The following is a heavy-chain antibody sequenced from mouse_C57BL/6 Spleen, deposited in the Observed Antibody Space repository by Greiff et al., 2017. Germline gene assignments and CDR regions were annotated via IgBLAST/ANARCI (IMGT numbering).Heavy chain of an antibody. Sequence: VQLQQPGAELVKPGASVKLSCKASGYTFTSYWMHWVKQRPGPGLEWIGMIHPNSGSTNYNEKFKSKATLTVDKSSSPAYMQLSSLTSEDSAVYYCARSSRSNADFDYWGQGTTLTVSS. CDR1: GYTFTSYW. V-gene: IGHV1-64*01. CDR2: IHPNSGST. CDR3: ARSSRSNADFDY. J-gene: IGHJ2*01.